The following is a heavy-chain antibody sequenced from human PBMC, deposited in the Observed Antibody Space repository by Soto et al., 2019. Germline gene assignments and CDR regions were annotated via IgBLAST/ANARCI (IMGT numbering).Heavy chain of an antibody. CDR3: ARTGTPYCSSTSCYKRWDYYYGMDV. CDR2: IYPGDSDT. CDR1: GYTFTDYW. Sequence: GESLKISCKCSGYTFTDYWIAWVRQMPGKGLEWMGMIYPGDSDTRYSPSFQGQGTISADKSMTTAYLQWNSLKASDTAMYYCARTGTPYCSSTSCYKRWDYYYGMDVWGQGTTVTVSS. D-gene: IGHD2-2*02. V-gene: IGHV5-51*01. J-gene: IGHJ6*02.